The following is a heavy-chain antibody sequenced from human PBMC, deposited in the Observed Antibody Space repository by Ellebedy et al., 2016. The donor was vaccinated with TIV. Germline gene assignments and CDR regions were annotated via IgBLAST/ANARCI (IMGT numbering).Heavy chain of an antibody. CDR3: ARGRYCSGGGCQFFDY. V-gene: IGHV4-30-2*01. CDR2: SDHRGST. Sequence: MPSETLSLTCGVSGASISSGDFSCSWIRQPLGKGLEWIGYSDHRGSTYYSSSLKSRVTMALDESRNQFSLTLSSVTAADTAVYYCARGRYCSGGGCQFFDYWGQGTLVTVSS. J-gene: IGHJ4*02. CDR1: GASISSGDFS. D-gene: IGHD2-15*01.